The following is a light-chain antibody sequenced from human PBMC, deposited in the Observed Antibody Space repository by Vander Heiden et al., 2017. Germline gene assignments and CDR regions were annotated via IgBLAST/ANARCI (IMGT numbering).Light chain of an antibody. CDR3: QQSFTSPRT. CDR2: DAS. Sequence: DIQMTQSPSPLSASVGDTISITFRTSENVFQYLHWYQQRPGRPPKLLIYDASTLQSGVPTRFSGGGSGTEYTLTVTGLQPEDFATYYCQQSFTSPRTFGPGTKVDV. J-gene: IGKJ3*01. CDR1: ENVFQY. V-gene: IGKV1-39*01.